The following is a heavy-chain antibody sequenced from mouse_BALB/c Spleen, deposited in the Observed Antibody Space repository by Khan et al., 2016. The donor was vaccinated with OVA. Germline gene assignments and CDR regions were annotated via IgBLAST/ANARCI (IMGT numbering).Heavy chain of an antibody. J-gene: IGHJ2*01. D-gene: IGHD1-2*01. V-gene: IGHV3-2*02. CDR1: GYSITSGYG. CDR3: ARTARIKY. CDR2: LSYSGST. Sequence: EVQLVESGPGLVKPSQSLSLTCTVTGYSITSGYGWNWIRQFPGNKLEWMGYLSYSGSTNYNPSLKSRISITRDTSKNQFFLQLNYVTTEDTATYYSARTARIKYWGQGTTLTVSS.